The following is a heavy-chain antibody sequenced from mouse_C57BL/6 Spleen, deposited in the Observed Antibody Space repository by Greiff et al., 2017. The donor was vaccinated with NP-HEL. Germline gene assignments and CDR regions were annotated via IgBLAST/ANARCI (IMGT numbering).Heavy chain of an antibody. CDR1: GYSFTDYN. V-gene: IGHV1-39*01. J-gene: IGHJ4*01. D-gene: IGHD1-1*01. CDR2: INPNYGTT. Sequence: VQLQQSGPELVKPGASVKISCKASGYSFTDYNMNWVKQSNGKSLEWIGVINPNYGTTSYNQKFKGKATLTVDQSSSTAYMQLNSLTSEDSAVYYCAREEGTITTVVHYYAMDYWGQGTSVTVSS. CDR3: AREEGTITTVVHYYAMDY.